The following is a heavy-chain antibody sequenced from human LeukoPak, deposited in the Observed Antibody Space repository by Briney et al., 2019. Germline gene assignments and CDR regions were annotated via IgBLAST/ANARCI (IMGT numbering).Heavy chain of an antibody. CDR3: VTGGTYHMF. V-gene: IGHV3-7*05. CDR1: GFTFSSYW. CDR2: IQQDGTGK. Sequence: QPGGSLRLSCAASGFTFSSYWMSWVRQPPGKGLEWVANIQQDGTGKYYVDSVKGRFTISRDNAKNSLSLQMNSLRAEDTAVYYCVTGGTYHMFWGQGTLVTVSS. J-gene: IGHJ4*02. D-gene: IGHD3-16*02.